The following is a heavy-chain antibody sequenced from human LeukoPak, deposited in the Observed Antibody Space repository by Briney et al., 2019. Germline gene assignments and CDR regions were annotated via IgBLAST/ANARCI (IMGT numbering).Heavy chain of an antibody. Sequence: PVGSLRLSCAASGVAFSSYAMTWVRQAPGKGLEWVSVISSRGDGTHYADSVKGRFRISRDNSKNAMYLQMNSLRVEDTALYYCVKGCSSTGCYTSEWWGQGTLVTVSS. J-gene: IGHJ4*02. CDR2: ISSRGDGT. CDR1: GVAFSSYA. V-gene: IGHV3-23*01. D-gene: IGHD2-2*02. CDR3: VKGCSSTGCYTSEW.